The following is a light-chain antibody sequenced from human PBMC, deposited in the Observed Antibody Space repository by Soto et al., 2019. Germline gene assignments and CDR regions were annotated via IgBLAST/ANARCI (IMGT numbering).Light chain of an antibody. CDR2: DAS. Sequence: EVVLTQSPVTLSLSPGERATLSCRASQSVRGYLAWYQKRPGQPPRLLIQDASNRATGIPARFSGSGYGTDFTLAISRLEPEDFAVYHCQQRSTWPPTFGPGTTVDIK. CDR1: QSVRGY. V-gene: IGKV3-11*01. CDR3: QQRSTWPPT. J-gene: IGKJ3*01.